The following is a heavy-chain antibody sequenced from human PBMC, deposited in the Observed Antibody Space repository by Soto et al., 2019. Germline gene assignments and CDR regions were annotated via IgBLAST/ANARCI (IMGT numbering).Heavy chain of an antibody. Sequence: ASVKVSCKTSGYTFTSFGISWMRQVPGQGLEWMGWISTYSGGTNYAQKLQGRVTMTTETSTSTVYMELRSLRSDDTAVYYCARDRGLGPDHYIDVWGKGTTVTVSS. J-gene: IGHJ6*03. CDR3: ARDRGLGPDHYIDV. CDR2: ISTYSGGT. V-gene: IGHV1-18*01. CDR1: GYTFTSFG.